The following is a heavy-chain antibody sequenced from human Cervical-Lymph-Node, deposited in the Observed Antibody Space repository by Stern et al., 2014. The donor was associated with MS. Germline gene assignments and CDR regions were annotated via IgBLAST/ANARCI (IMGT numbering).Heavy chain of an antibody. CDR2: ISWNSGSM. D-gene: IGHD2/OR15-2a*01. CDR3: AKATFYGAALDY. J-gene: IGHJ4*02. CDR1: GFTFDDYA. V-gene: IGHV3-9*01. Sequence: EVQLVESGGGLVQPGRSLRLSCAASGFTFDDYAMHWVRQTPGKGLEWVSSISWNSGSMVYADSVKVRFTISRDNAKNSLYLQMNGLRADDTALYYCAKATFYGAALDYWGQGTLVTVSS.